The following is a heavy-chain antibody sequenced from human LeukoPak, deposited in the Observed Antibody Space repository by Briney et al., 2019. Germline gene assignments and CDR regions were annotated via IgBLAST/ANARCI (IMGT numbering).Heavy chain of an antibody. D-gene: IGHD5-12*01. CDR3: ARDTLSGYYFDY. Sequence: RGSLRLSCAASGFTFSSYWMHWVRHAPGKGLVWVSRINSDGSSTSYADSVKGRFTISRDNAKDTLYLQMNSLRAEDTAVYYCARDTLSGYYFDYWGQGTLVTVSS. CDR1: GFTFSSYW. V-gene: IGHV3-74*01. J-gene: IGHJ4*02. CDR2: INSDGSST.